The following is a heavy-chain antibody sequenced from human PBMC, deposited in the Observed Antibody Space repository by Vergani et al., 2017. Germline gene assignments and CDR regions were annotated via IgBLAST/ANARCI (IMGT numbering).Heavy chain of an antibody. D-gene: IGHD3-22*01. V-gene: IGHV3-23*04. CDR3: ARLSYDTTPYLQGGYDC. CDR2: ISARYPST. Sequence: VQLVESGGGVVQPGRSLRLSCAASGFTFNNYAIHWVRQAPGKGLEWVSAISARYPSTYYADSVKGRFTISRDNSKNMLYLQMNSLRAEDTAVYYCARLSYDTTPYLQGGYDCWGQGTLVSVSS. CDR1: GFTFNNYA. J-gene: IGHJ4*02.